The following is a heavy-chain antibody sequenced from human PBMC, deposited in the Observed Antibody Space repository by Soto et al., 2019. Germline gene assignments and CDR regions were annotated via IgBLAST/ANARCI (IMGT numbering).Heavy chain of an antibody. J-gene: IGHJ4*02. Sequence: EVQRLESGGGLVQPGGSLRLSCAASGFTFSSYAMNWVRQAPGKGLEWVSVISGSGGSTYYADSVKGRFTISRDNSKNTLYLQMNGLRAEDTAVYYCAKRATGTDFDYWGQGTLVTVSS. CDR2: ISGSGGST. D-gene: IGHD1-1*01. V-gene: IGHV3-23*01. CDR3: AKRATGTDFDY. CDR1: GFTFSSYA.